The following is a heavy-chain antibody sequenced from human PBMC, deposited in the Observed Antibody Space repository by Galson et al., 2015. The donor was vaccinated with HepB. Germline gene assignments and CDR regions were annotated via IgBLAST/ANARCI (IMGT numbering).Heavy chain of an antibody. D-gene: IGHD3-3*01. V-gene: IGHV6-1*01. CDR2: TYYRSKWYN. J-gene: IGHJ3*02. Sequence: ATAGDRVSRDSPAWRWIRQSASGGLVWRGETYYRSKWYNDYAISVKSRIVITADTSKNQFSLQLNSVTAEDTAVYYCPRGFALHMWGQGTMVTVSS. CDR1: GDRVSRDSPA. CDR3: PRGFALHM.